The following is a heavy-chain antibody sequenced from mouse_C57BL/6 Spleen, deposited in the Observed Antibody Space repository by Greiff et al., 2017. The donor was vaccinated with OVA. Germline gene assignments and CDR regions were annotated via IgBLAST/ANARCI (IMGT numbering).Heavy chain of an antibody. CDR3: ARLLAGYYAMDY. V-gene: IGHV5-2*03. D-gene: IGHD1-1*01. J-gene: IGHJ4*01. CDR2: INSDGGST. Sequence: EVMLVESGGGLVQPGESLKLSCESNEYEFPSHDMSWVRKTPEKRLALVAAINSDGGSTYYPDTMERRFIISRDNTKKPLYLQMSSLRSEDTAMYYCARLLAGYYAMDYWGQGTSVTVSS. CDR1: EYEFPSHD.